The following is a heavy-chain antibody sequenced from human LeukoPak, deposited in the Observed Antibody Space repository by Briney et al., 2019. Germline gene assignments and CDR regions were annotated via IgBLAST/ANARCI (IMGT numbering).Heavy chain of an antibody. Sequence: PGGSLRLSCAASGFTFSNHWMHWVRQAPGKGLMWVSRINRGGSRTDYADSVKGRFTISRDNSKNTLYLQMNSLRAEDTAVYYCARDKGYGDYSDYAFDIWGQGTMVTVSS. V-gene: IGHV3-74*01. D-gene: IGHD4-17*01. J-gene: IGHJ3*02. CDR3: ARDKGYGDYSDYAFDI. CDR2: INRGGSRT. CDR1: GFTFSNHW.